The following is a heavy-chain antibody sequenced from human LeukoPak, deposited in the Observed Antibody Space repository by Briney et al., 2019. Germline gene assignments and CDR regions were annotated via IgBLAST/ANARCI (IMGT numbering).Heavy chain of an antibody. CDR1: GGTFSSYA. J-gene: IGHJ4*02. CDR3: AMALDY. CDR2: INPNSGGT. V-gene: IGHV1-2*02. Sequence: ASVKVSCKASGGTFSSYAISWVRQAPGQGLEWMGWINPNSGGTNYAQKFQGRVTMTRDTSISTAYMELSRLRSDDTAVYYCAMALDYWGQGTLVTVSS.